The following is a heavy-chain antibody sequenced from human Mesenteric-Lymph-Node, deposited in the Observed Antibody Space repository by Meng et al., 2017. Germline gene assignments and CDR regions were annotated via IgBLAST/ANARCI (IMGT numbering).Heavy chain of an antibody. Sequence: LSLTCATSGFTFRNYAMSWVRQAPGKGLQWVSSIRNSGASTYYADSVRGRFTISRDNSKNTLFLQMNSLRADDTAVYYCVKGPQYYYDSTGPHRFDFWGQGTQVTVSS. V-gene: IGHV3-23*01. CDR2: IRNSGAST. J-gene: IGHJ4*02. CDR1: GFTFRNYA. CDR3: VKGPQYYYDSTGPHRFDF. D-gene: IGHD3-22*01.